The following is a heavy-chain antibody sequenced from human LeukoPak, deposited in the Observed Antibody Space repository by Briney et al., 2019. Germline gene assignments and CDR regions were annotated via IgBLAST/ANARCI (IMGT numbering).Heavy chain of an antibody. D-gene: IGHD6-19*01. J-gene: IGHJ3*02. CDR3: ARDASSGWYRDDAFDI. Sequence: ASVKVSCKASGYTFTGYHMHWVRQAPGQGLEWMGWINPNTGDTNYAQKFQGRVTMTRDTSISTAYMELSRLRSDDTAVYYCARDASSGWYRDDAFDIWGQGTTVTVSS. V-gene: IGHV1-2*02. CDR1: GYTFTGYH. CDR2: INPNTGDT.